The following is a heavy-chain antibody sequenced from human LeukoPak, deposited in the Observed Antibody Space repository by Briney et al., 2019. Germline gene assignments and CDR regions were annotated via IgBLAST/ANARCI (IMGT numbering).Heavy chain of an antibody. CDR3: ARDGTTNYYYYGMDV. Sequence: ASVKVSCKTSGYTFTSYDINWVRQATGQGLEWMGWMNPNSGNTGYAQKFQGRVTMTRNTSISTACMELSSLRSEDTAVYYCARDGTTNYYYYGMDVWGQGTTVTVSS. D-gene: IGHD1-14*01. V-gene: IGHV1-8*01. J-gene: IGHJ6*02. CDR1: GYTFTSYD. CDR2: MNPNSGNT.